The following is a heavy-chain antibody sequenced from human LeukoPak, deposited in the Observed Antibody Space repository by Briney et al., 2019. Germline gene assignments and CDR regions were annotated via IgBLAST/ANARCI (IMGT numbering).Heavy chain of an antibody. CDR3: ARGPMTTVTALDY. J-gene: IGHJ4*02. CDR1: GGSFRGYY. V-gene: IGHV4-34*01. Sequence: PSETLSLTCAVYGGSFRGYYWSWIRQPPGKGLEWIGEINHSGSTNYNPSLKSRVTISVDTSKNQFSLKLSSVTAADTAVYYCARGPMTTVTALDYWGQGTLVTVSS. CDR2: INHSGST. D-gene: IGHD4-17*01.